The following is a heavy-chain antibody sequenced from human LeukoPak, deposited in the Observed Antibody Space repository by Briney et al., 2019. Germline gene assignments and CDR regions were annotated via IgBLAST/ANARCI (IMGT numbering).Heavy chain of an antibody. CDR2: IYPGDSDI. Sequence: GESLKISCKGSGYSFTTYWIGWVRQMPGKGLEWMGIIYPGDSDIKYSPSFQGQVTISADKSISTAYLQWSSLKASDAAVYYCARLGNDWSLDYWGQGTLVTVSS. J-gene: IGHJ4*02. D-gene: IGHD3-9*01. CDR1: GYSFTTYW. V-gene: IGHV5-51*01. CDR3: ARLGNDWSLDY.